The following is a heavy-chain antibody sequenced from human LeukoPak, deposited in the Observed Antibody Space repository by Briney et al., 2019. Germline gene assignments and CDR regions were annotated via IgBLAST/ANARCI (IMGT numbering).Heavy chain of an antibody. CDR2: IKTDGSLT. D-gene: IGHD1-1*01. J-gene: IGHJ4*02. CDR1: GFTFSSYW. V-gene: IGHV3-7*03. Sequence: GGSLRLSCVASGFTFSSYWMTWVRQAPGKGLEWVANIKTDGSLTYYVDSVKGRFTISRDNAKNSLYLQMNSLRAEDTALYYCARDPGTGYIDYWGQGTLVTVSS. CDR3: ARDPGTGYIDY.